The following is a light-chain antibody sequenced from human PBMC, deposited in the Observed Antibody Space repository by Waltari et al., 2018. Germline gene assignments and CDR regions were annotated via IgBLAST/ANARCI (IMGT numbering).Light chain of an antibody. CDR2: DVS. V-gene: IGLV2-14*01. CDR1: SSDVGGYSY. J-gene: IGLJ2*01. CDR3: SSYTTSTTVV. Sequence: QSALTQPASVSGSPGQSITISCTGTSSDVGGYSYVSWYQQHPGKAPKLMIYDVSNRPSGVSNSFSGSESGNTASLTISGLQAEDEADYYCSSYTTSTTVVFGGGTKVTVL.